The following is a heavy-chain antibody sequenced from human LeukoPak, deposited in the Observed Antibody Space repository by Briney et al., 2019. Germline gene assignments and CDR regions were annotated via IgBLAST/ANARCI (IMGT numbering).Heavy chain of an antibody. CDR3: VGATGFGY. V-gene: IGHV3-66*01. Sequence: PGGSLRLSCPVSAFTLSSNYMSCVRQAPGKGLEWVSVIHSGGSTYHAESVKGRFTISRDNSKNTVYLQMNSLRAEDTAVYYCVGATGFGYWGQGTLVTVS. CDR1: AFTLSSNY. CDR2: IHSGGST. D-gene: IGHD4-17*01. J-gene: IGHJ4*02.